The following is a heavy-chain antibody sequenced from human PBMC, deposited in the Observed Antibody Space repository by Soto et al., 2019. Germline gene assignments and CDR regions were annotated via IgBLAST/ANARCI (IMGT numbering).Heavy chain of an antibody. CDR3: AREDSYGWSGESLDV. V-gene: IGHV4-61*03. J-gene: IGHJ6*02. D-gene: IGHD6-19*01. Sequence: SETLSLTCSVSGASVTSGSYYWSWIRRPPGKGLEWIGYIYYSGTTEYNASLKSRITISVDTSKNHFSLKLTSVTPADTAVYYCAREDSYGWSGESLDVWGQGTTVTVSS. CDR2: IYYSGTT. CDR1: GASVTSGSYY.